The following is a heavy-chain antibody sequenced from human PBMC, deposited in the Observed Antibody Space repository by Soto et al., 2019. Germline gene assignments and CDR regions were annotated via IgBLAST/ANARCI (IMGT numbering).Heavy chain of an antibody. D-gene: IGHD2-2*01. CDR3: ASPQIASHYYYGMDV. Sequence: QVQLVQSGAEVKKPGASVKVSCKASGYTFTSYYMHWVRQAPGQGLEWMGIINPSGTTTDYAQKLQGRVTMTRDTSTSTYYMYLSSLRSEDTAVYYCASPQIASHYYYGMDVWGQGTKVTVSS. J-gene: IGHJ6*02. V-gene: IGHV1-46*01. CDR2: INPSGTTT. CDR1: GYTFTSYY.